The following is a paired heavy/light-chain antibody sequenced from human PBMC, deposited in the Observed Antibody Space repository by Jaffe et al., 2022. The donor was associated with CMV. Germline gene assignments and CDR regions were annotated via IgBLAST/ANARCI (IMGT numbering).Light chain of an antibody. CDR3: QKYNSAPKT. Sequence: DIQMTQSPSSLSASVGDRVTITCRASQGISNYLAWYQQKPGKVPKLLIYAASTLQSGVPSRFSGSGSGTDFTLTISSLQPEDVATYYCQKYNSAPKTFGQGTKVEIK. CDR2: AAS. V-gene: IGKV1-27*01. CDR1: QGISNY. J-gene: IGKJ1*01.
Heavy chain of an antibody. CDR1: GFTFSSYS. CDR3: AREGGLSDPQWELLPGGYYYYGMDV. D-gene: IGHD1-26*01. Sequence: EVQLVESGGGLVKPGGSLRLSCAASGFTFSSYSMNWVRQAPGKGLEWVSSISSSSSYIYYADSVKGRFTISRDNAKNSLYLQMNSLRAEDTAVYYCAREGGLSDPQWELLPGGYYYYGMDVWGQGTTVTVSS. V-gene: IGHV3-21*01. CDR2: ISSSSSYI. J-gene: IGHJ6*02.